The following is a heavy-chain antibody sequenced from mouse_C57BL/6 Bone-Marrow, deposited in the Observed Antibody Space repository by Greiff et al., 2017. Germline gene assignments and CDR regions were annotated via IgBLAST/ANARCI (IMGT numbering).Heavy chain of an antibody. J-gene: IGHJ2*01. CDR3: ARGDGSPYYFDY. D-gene: IGHD1-1*01. CDR2: IDPDTGGT. CDR1: GYTFTDYE. V-gene: IGHV1-15*01. Sequence: QVQLQQPGAELVRPGASVTLSCKASGYTFTDYEMHWVKQTPVHGLEWIGAIDPDTGGTAYNQKFKGKAILTVDTSSSTAYMQLRSLTSEDSAVYYCARGDGSPYYFDYWGQGTTLTVSS.